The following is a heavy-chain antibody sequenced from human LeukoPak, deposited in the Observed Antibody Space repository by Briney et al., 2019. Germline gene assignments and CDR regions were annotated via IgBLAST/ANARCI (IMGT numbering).Heavy chain of an antibody. D-gene: IGHD3-22*01. Sequence: SETLSLTCTVSGGSISSSSYYWGWIRQPPGKGLEWIGSIYYSGSTYYNPSLKSRVTISVDTSKNQFSLKLSSVTAADTAVYYCARDPFNRGSGYHFDYWGQGTLVTVSS. CDR2: IYYSGST. CDR3: ARDPFNRGSGYHFDY. J-gene: IGHJ4*02. CDR1: GGSISSSSYY. V-gene: IGHV4-39*07.